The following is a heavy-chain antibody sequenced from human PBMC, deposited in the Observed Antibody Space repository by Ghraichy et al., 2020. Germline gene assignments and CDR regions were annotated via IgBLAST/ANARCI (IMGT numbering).Heavy chain of an antibody. CDR1: GFTFTNYG. J-gene: IGHJ4*02. Sequence: LNISCAASGFTFTNYGMHWVRQAPGKGLEWLALIWYDGGNKYYADSVKGRFTISRDNSKNTLYLQMNSLRAEDTAVYSCARAPYYDSSGYYSRLLDFWGQGTLVTVSS. D-gene: IGHD3-22*01. V-gene: IGHV3-33*01. CDR2: IWYDGGNK. CDR3: ARAPYYDSSGYYSRLLDF.